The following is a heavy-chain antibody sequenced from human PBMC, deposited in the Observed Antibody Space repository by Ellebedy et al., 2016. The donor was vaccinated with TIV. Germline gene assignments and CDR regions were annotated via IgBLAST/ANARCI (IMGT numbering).Heavy chain of an antibody. CDR1: GFTFTPYS. D-gene: IGHD1-26*01. J-gene: IGHJ3*02. V-gene: IGHV3-48*01. CDR2: ISGTDNTI. CDR3: AKRMGADAFDI. Sequence: GGSLRLSCAASGFTFTPYSMNWVRQAPGKGLEWVSYISGTDNTIYYADSVKGRFTISRDNSKNTLYLQMNSLRAEDTAVYYCAKRMGADAFDIWGQGTMVIASS.